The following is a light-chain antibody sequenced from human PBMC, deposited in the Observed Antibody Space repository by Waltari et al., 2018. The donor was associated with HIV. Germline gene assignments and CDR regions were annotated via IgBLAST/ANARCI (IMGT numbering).Light chain of an antibody. CDR2: NVN. V-gene: IGLV2-14*03. CDR3: SSYTTISIL. CDR1: SSDIGTYNY. J-gene: IGLJ2*01. Sequence: QPALTQPASVSGSPGQAITIPCTGSSSDIGTYNYLSWYRQHPGKAPILFIYNVNKRPSGVSHRFSGSKSDNAASLTISGLQAEDEADYFCSSYTTISILFGGGTKLTVL.